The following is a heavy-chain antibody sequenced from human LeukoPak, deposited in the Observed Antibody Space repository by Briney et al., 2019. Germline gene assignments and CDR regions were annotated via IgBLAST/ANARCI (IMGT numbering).Heavy chain of an antibody. Sequence: GGSLRLSCAASGFTFSSYSMHWVRQAPGKGLEWVAVISYDGSNKYYADSVKGRFTISRDNSKNTLYLQMNSLGAEDTAVYYCARDLVYWGQGTLVTVSS. CDR2: ISYDGSNK. J-gene: IGHJ4*02. D-gene: IGHD6-6*01. V-gene: IGHV3-30-3*01. CDR3: ARDLVY. CDR1: GFTFSSYS.